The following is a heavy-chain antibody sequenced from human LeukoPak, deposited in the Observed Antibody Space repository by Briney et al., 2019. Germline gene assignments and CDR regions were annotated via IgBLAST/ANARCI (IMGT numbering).Heavy chain of an antibody. Sequence: SETLSLTCAVYGGSFSGYYWSWIRQPPGKGLEWIGEINHSGSTNYNPSLKNRVTISVDTSKNQFSLKLSFVTAADTAVYYCARLRGTLVRGAYFDYWGQGTLVTVS. CDR1: GGSFSGYY. CDR3: ARLRGTLVRGAYFDY. V-gene: IGHV4-34*01. D-gene: IGHD3-10*01. CDR2: INHSGST. J-gene: IGHJ4*02.